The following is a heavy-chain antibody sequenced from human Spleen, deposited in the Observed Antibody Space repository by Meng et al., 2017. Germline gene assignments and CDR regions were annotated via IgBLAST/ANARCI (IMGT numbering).Heavy chain of an antibody. D-gene: IGHD5-12*01. Sequence: VVGSGGGLEKPGGSLRLSCAASGFIFNHAWMSWVRQAPGKGLEWVGRIQSNIDGGTTHYAAPVKGRFTVSRDDSKNTLYLQMNSLKTEDTAIYYCTTGWGGYSAYDPRGDWGPGTLVTVSS. CDR3: TTGWGGYSAYDPRGD. CDR2: IQSNIDGGTT. V-gene: IGHV3-15*01. CDR1: GFIFNHAW. J-gene: IGHJ4*02.